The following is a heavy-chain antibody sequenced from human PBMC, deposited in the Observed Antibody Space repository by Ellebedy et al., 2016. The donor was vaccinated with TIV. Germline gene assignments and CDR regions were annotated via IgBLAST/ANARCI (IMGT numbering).Heavy chain of an antibody. CDR3: AHNPTYGDYVDGGDY. CDR1: GYTFTSYY. Sequence: SVKVSXXASGYTFTSYYMHWVRQAPGQGLEWMGGIIPIFGTANYAQKFQGRVTITADKSTSTAYMELSSLRSEDTAVYYCAHNPTYGDYVDGGDYWGQGTLVTVSS. CDR2: IIPIFGTA. J-gene: IGHJ4*02. D-gene: IGHD4-17*01. V-gene: IGHV1-69*06.